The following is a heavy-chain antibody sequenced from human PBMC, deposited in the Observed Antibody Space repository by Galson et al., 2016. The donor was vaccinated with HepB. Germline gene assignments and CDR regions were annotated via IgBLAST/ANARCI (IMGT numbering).Heavy chain of an antibody. CDR2: ISSGGST. D-gene: IGHD1-26*01. Sequence: SLRLSCAASRFTVGSKYMTWVRQASGKGLECISVISSGGSTLYADSVKGRFTISRDTSQNTVYLQMNSLRAEDTSVYYCARDVGNPSARAFGLDVWGQGTTVIVSS. J-gene: IGHJ6*02. V-gene: IGHV3-66*01. CDR3: ARDVGNPSARAFGLDV. CDR1: RFTVGSKY.